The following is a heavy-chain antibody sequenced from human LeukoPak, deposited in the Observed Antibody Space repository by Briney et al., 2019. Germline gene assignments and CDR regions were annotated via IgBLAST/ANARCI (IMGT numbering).Heavy chain of an antibody. V-gene: IGHV1-69*04. CDR1: GYIFTSYA. CDR2: IIPILGIA. D-gene: IGHD6-13*01. J-gene: IGHJ4*02. Sequence: GASVKVSCKASGYIFTSYAMNWVRQAPGQGLEWMGRIIPILGIANYAQKFQGRVTITADKSTSTAYMELSSLRSEDTAVYYCASSSIAAAGTAFDYWGQGTLVTVSS. CDR3: ASSSIAAAGTAFDY.